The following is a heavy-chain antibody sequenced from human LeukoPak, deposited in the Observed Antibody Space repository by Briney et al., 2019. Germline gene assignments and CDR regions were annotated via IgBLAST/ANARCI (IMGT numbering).Heavy chain of an antibody. CDR1: GYTFTAYY. V-gene: IGHV1-2*02. J-gene: IGHJ4*02. D-gene: IGHD3-10*01. CDR2: INPNTGGT. Sequence: GASVKVSCKASGYTFTAYYIHWVRQAPGQGLEWMGWINPNTGGTNYAQKFQGRVTMTRDTSISTAYMELSRLTSDDTAVYYCARVDSGYRYGSGSSNFDYWGQGTLVTVSS. CDR3: ARVDSGYRYGSGSSNFDY.